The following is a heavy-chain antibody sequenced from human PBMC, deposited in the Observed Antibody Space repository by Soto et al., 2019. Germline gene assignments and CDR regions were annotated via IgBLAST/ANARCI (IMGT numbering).Heavy chain of an antibody. Sequence: QVQLQESGPGLVKPSETLSLTCAVSGGSISSYYWSWVRQPPGQGLEWIGYIYYSGSTNYNPSLESRVTISVDTSKNQFSLKLNSVTAADTAVYYCARGGLVSAGTLDYWGQGTLVTVSS. CDR1: GGSISSYY. CDR3: ARGGLVSAGTLDY. CDR2: IYYSGST. D-gene: IGHD6-13*01. V-gene: IGHV4-59*01. J-gene: IGHJ4*02.